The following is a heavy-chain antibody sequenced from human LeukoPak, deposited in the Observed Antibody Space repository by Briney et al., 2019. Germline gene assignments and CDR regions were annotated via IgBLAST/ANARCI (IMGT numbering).Heavy chain of an antibody. Sequence: ASVKVSCKAFGYTFTTHHVHWVRQAPGQGLEWMGIINPSDGTTRYALNFQGRVTMTRDTSTNTVYMEVTSLTSDDTAVYYCARLNCDDDCHNSIYWGQGTLITVSS. V-gene: IGHV1-46*01. D-gene: IGHD2-21*01. CDR3: ARLNCDDDCHNSIY. J-gene: IGHJ4*02. CDR1: GYTFTTHH. CDR2: INPSDGTT.